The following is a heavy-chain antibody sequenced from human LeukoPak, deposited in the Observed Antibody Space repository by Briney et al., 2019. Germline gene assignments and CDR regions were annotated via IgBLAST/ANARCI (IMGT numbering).Heavy chain of an antibody. D-gene: IGHD2-15*01. V-gene: IGHV4-34*01. CDR3: ASAVVVVAATWFDY. J-gene: IGHJ4*02. CDR1: GGSFSGYY. CDR2: INHSGST. Sequence: PSGTLSLTCAVYGGSFSGYYWSWIRQPPGKGLEWIGEINHSGSTNYNPSLKSRVTISVDTSKNQFSLRLSSVTAADTAVYYCASAVVVVAATWFDYWGQGTLVTASS.